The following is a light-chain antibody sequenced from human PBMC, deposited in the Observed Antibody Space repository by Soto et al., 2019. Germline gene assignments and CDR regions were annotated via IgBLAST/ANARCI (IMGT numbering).Light chain of an antibody. J-gene: IGLJ2*01. CDR1: TGAVTSGHY. V-gene: IGLV7-46*01. Sequence: QAVVTQEPSLTVSPGGTVTLTCGSSTGAVTSGHYPYWFQQKPGQAPRTLIYDTTNKHSWTPARFSGSLLGGKAALTLSGAQPDNEADYFCLLFYTYIRVFGGGTKLTVL. CDR2: DTT. CDR3: LLFYTYIRV.